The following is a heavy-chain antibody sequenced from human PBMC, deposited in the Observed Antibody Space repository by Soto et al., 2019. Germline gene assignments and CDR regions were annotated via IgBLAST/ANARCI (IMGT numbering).Heavy chain of an antibody. CDR1: GYTFTSYY. Sequence: ASVKVSCKASGYTFTSYYMHWVRQAPGQGLEWMGIINPSGGSTSYAQKFQGRVTMTRDTSTSTVYMELSSLRSEDTAVYYCARDRWRGDTMIFPLYYYLAVWGKGTTVTVSS. V-gene: IGHV1-46*03. D-gene: IGHD3-22*01. CDR3: ARDRWRGDTMIFPLYYYLAV. J-gene: IGHJ6*03. CDR2: INPSGGST.